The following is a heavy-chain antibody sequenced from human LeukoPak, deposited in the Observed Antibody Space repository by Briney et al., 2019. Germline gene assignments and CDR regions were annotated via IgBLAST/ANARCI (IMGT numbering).Heavy chain of an antibody. CDR2: ISYDGSNK. V-gene: IGHV3-30*04. J-gene: IGHJ4*02. Sequence: GRSLRLSCAASGFTFSSYAMHWVRQAPGKGLEWVAVISYDGSNKYYADSVKGRFTISRDNSKNTLYLQMNSLRAEDTAVYYCARSKRQWLPQGYWGQGTLVTVSS. CDR1: GFTFSSYA. D-gene: IGHD6-19*01. CDR3: ARSKRQWLPQGY.